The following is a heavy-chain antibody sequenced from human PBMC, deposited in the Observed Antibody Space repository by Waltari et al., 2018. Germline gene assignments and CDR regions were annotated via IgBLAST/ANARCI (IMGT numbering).Heavy chain of an antibody. Sequence: QVQLQQWDAGLLKPSETLSLTCAVYGGSFSGYYWSWIRPPPGKGMEWIGEINHSGSTNYNPSLKSRVTISVDTSKNQFSLKLSSVTAADTAVYYCARVPYDSSGRGAFDIWGQGTMVTVSS. CDR2: INHSGST. CDR3: ARVPYDSSGRGAFDI. D-gene: IGHD3-22*01. J-gene: IGHJ3*02. V-gene: IGHV4-34*01. CDR1: GGSFSGYY.